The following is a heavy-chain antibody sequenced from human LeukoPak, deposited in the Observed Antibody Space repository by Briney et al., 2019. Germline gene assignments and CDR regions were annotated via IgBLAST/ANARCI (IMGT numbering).Heavy chain of an antibody. CDR3: AKDTTPPKAGFDP. CDR2: IRYDGSNK. CDR1: GFTFSSYG. D-gene: IGHD1-14*01. Sequence: GGSLRLSCAASGFTFSSYGVHWVRQAPGKGLEWVAFIRYDGSNKYYADSVKGRFTISRDNSKNTLYLQMNGLRAEDTAVYYCAKDTTPPKAGFDPWGQGTLVTVSS. V-gene: IGHV3-30*02. J-gene: IGHJ5*02.